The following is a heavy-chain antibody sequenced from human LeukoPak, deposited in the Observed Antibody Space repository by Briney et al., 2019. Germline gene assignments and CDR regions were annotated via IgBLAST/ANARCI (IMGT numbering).Heavy chain of an antibody. CDR2: IWYDGSNK. D-gene: IGHD5-24*01. V-gene: IGHV3-33*01. CDR3: ARGLSLEMATPEAFDY. Sequence: GGSLRLSCAASGFTFSSYGMHWVRQAPGKGLEWVAVIWYDGSNKYYADSAKGRFTISRDNSKNTQYLQMNSLRAEDTAVYYCARGLSLEMATPEAFDYWGQGTLVTVSS. CDR1: GFTFSSYG. J-gene: IGHJ4*02.